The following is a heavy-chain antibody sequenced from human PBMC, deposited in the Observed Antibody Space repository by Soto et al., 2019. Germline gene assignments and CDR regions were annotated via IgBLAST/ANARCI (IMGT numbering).Heavy chain of an antibody. J-gene: IGHJ4*02. V-gene: IGHV4-4*07. Sequence: PSETLSLTCTVSGGSISSYYWSWIRQPAGKGLEWIGRIYTSGSTNYNPSLKSRVTMSVDTSKNQFSLKLSSVTAADTAVYYCARGRYDSSGYLGVFDYWGQGTLVTVSS. D-gene: IGHD3-22*01. CDR1: GGSISSYY. CDR3: ARGRYDSSGYLGVFDY. CDR2: IYTSGST.